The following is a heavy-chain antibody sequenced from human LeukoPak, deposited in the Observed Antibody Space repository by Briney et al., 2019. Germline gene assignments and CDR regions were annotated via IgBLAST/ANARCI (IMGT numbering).Heavy chain of an antibody. Sequence: GGSLRLSCAASGFTFSSYGMHWVRQAPGKGLEWVAVISYDGSNKYYADSVKGRFTISRDNSKNTLYLQMNSLRAEDTAVYYCAKCESSSWYVNYYYMDVWGKGTTVTVSS. D-gene: IGHD6-13*01. CDR3: AKCESSSWYVNYYYMDV. CDR1: GFTFSSYG. J-gene: IGHJ6*03. CDR2: ISYDGSNK. V-gene: IGHV3-30*18.